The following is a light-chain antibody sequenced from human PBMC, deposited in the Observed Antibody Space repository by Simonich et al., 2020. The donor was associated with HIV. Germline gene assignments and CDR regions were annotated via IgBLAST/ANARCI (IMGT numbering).Light chain of an antibody. CDR1: NIGTKS. CDR2: DDS. Sequence: SYVLTQPPSVSVSPGKPARITCGGNNIGTKSVHWYTQKPGQAPVLVGYDDSDRPSGIPERFSGSNSGNTATLTISSVEDGDEADYYCQVWDSSSDHWVFGGGTKLTVL. CDR3: QVWDSSSDHWV. V-gene: IGLV3-21*03. J-gene: IGLJ3*02.